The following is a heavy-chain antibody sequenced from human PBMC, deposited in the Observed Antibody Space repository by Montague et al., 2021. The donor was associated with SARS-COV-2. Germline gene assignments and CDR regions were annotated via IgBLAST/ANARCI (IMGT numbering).Heavy chain of an antibody. V-gene: IGHV4-39*01. J-gene: IGHJ4*02. CDR3: ARQLPSYCATNKCYPYYLDG. CDR1: GGSISSPDYY. CDR2: ISYTGRT. Sequence: SETLSLTCTVSGGSISSPDYYWGWIRQSPGKGLEWIGSISYTGRTYYNPSLRSRVSFSMDTSKNHFSLSLSFVTVADTAVYFCARQLPSYCATNKCYPYYLDGWGQGALVTVSS. D-gene: IGHD2-8*01.